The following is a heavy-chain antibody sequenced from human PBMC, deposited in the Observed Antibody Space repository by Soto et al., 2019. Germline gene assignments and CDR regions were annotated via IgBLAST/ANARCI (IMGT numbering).Heavy chain of an antibody. D-gene: IGHD5-18*01. CDR2: INHSGST. Sequence: QVQLQQWGAGLLKPSETLSLTCAVYGGSFSGYYWSWIRQPPGKGLEWIGEINHSGSTNYNPSLKSRVTISVDTSKNQFSLKLSSVTAADTAVYYCARLEGRGRGYSYGYYYYYGMDVWGQGTTVTVSS. J-gene: IGHJ6*02. CDR3: ARLEGRGRGYSYGYYYYYGMDV. CDR1: GGSFSGYY. V-gene: IGHV4-34*01.